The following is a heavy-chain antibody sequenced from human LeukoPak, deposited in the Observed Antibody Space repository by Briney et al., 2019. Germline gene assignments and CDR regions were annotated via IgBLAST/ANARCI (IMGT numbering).Heavy chain of an antibody. D-gene: IGHD2-15*01. CDR1: GFTVSSNY. CDR3: ARGPRSLSGDFDY. J-gene: IGHJ4*02. CDR2: IYSGGST. Sequence: GGSLRLSCAASGFTVSSNYMSWVRQAPGKGLERVSVIYSGGSTYYADSVKGRFTISRDNSKNTLYLQMNSLRAEDTAVYYCARGPRSLSGDFDYWGQGTLVTVSS. V-gene: IGHV3-66*01.